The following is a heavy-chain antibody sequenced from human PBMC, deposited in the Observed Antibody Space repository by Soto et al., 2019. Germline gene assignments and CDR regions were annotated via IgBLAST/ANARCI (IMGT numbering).Heavy chain of an antibody. D-gene: IGHD3-10*01. CDR1: GGSISSGGYY. Sequence: SVTLSITCTVSGGSISSGGYYWSWIRQHPGKGLEWIGEIYHSGSTNYNPSLKSRVTISVDKSKNQFSLKLSSVTAADTAVYYCARVKASGVNFDYWGPGTLVTVSS. CDR2: IYHSGST. J-gene: IGHJ4*01. V-gene: IGHV4-39*07. CDR3: ARVKASGVNFDY.